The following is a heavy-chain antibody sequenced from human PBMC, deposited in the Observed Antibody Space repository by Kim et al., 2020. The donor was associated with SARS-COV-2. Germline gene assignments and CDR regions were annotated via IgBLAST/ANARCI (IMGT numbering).Heavy chain of an antibody. CDR3: TSLVVVAGGYFDY. Sequence: YAQKFQGRVTITADESTSTAYMELSSLRSEDTAVYYCTSLVVVAGGYFDYWGQGTLVTVSS. D-gene: IGHD2-15*01. V-gene: IGHV1-69*01. J-gene: IGHJ4*02.